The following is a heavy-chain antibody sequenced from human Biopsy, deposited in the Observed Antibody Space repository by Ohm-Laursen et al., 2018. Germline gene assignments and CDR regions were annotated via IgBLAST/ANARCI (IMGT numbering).Heavy chain of an antibody. CDR3: TRGGYYYDSLAYYYWFDP. Sequence: ATVTISCKASGYTFTGYHVHWVRQAPGQGLEWMGWINAKTGDTNYAQKFQGRVTMTRDTSISTAYVDLSSLRSDDTAVYYCTRGGYYYDSLAYYYWFDPWGQGTLVTVSS. CDR2: INAKTGDT. V-gene: IGHV1-2*02. D-gene: IGHD3-22*01. J-gene: IGHJ5*02. CDR1: GYTFTGYH.